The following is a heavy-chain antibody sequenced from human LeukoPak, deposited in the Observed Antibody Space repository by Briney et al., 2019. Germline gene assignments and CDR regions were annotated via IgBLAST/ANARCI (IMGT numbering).Heavy chain of an antibody. V-gene: IGHV4-39*07. D-gene: IGHD1-26*01. Sequence: PSETLSLTCTVSGGSISSSSYYWGWIRQPPGKRLEGIGSINYSGSTYYNPSLKSRVTISVDTSKNQFSLKLSSVTAADTAVYYCARAKWELQSEMGSNWFDPWGQGTLVTVSS. CDR2: INYSGST. CDR3: ARAKWELQSEMGSNWFDP. J-gene: IGHJ5*02. CDR1: GGSISSSSYY.